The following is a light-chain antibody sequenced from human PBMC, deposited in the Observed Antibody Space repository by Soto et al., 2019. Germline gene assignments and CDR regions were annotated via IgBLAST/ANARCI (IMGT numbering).Light chain of an antibody. V-gene: IGLV2-14*01. CDR3: SSYTSSSTLV. Sequence: QSALTQFASVSGSPGQSITISCTGTSSDVGGYNSVSWYQQHPGKAPKLMIYDVSNRPSGVSNRFSGSKSGNTASLTISGLQADDEADYYCSSYTSSSTLVFGTGTKLTVL. J-gene: IGLJ1*01. CDR2: DVS. CDR1: SSDVGGYNS.